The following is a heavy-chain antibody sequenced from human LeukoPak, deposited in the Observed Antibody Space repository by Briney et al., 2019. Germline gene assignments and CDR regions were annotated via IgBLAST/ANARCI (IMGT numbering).Heavy chain of an antibody. V-gene: IGHV4-38-2*02. D-gene: IGHD2-15*01. CDR2: IDHSGST. Sequence: SETLSLTCNVSGYSISSGYYWGWIRQPPGKELEWIASIDHSGSTYHNPSLKSRVTLSVDMPNNQFSLKLNSVTAADTAVYYCARDKGGVVVVAATRDDGFDIWGQGTMVSVSS. CDR1: GYSISSGYY. J-gene: IGHJ3*02. CDR3: ARDKGGVVVVAATRDDGFDI.